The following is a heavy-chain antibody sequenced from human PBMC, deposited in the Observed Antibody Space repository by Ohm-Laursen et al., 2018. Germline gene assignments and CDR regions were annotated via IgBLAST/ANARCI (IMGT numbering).Heavy chain of an antibody. CDR1: GFTFINYA. Sequence: GSLRLSCSASGFTFINYAIHWVRQAPGKGLEYVSGISSNGGSTYYANSVKGRFTISRDNSKNTLYLQMGGLRAEEMAVYYCARDISGAFDIWGQGTMVTVSS. CDR3: ARDISGAFDI. D-gene: IGHD3-10*01. J-gene: IGHJ3*02. V-gene: IGHV3-64*01. CDR2: ISSNGGST.